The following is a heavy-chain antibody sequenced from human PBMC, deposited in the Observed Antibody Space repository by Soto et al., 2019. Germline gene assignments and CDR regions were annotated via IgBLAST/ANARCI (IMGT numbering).Heavy chain of an antibody. CDR3: ARFRSASGFDP. Sequence: QLQLQESGPGLVKPSETLSLTCTVSGGSISSTSYYWGWIRQPPGKGLDWIGTMYDSGSTYYNPSLKSRVTISVDTSKNHFSLKLGSVTAADTAVYYCARFRSASGFDPWGQGTLVTVSS. V-gene: IGHV4-39*02. J-gene: IGHJ5*02. CDR2: MYDSGST. CDR1: GGSISSTSYY.